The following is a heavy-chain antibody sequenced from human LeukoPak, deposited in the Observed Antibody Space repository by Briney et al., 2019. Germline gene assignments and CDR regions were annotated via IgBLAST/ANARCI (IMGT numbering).Heavy chain of an antibody. Sequence: PGGSLRLSCAASGFTFSSYSMNWVRQAPGKGLEWVSSISSSSSYIYYADSVKGRFTISRDNAKNSLCLQMNSLRAEDTAVYYCAREYYDFWSGYYPPYYFDYWGQGTLVTVSS. CDR2: ISSSSSYI. D-gene: IGHD3-3*01. CDR1: GFTFSSYS. V-gene: IGHV3-21*01. CDR3: AREYYDFWSGYYPPYYFDY. J-gene: IGHJ4*02.